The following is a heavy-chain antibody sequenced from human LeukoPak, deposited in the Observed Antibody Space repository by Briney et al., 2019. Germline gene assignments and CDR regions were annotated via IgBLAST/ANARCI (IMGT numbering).Heavy chain of an antibody. V-gene: IGHV4-59*08. CDR3: ARHDSSGEFDY. Sequence: SKTLSLTCTVSGGSISPYYWSWIRQPPGKGLEWIGFIYYSGSTNYNPSLKSRVTISVDTSKNQFSLKLSSVTAADTAVYYCARHDSSGEFDYWGQGTLVTVSS. J-gene: IGHJ4*02. D-gene: IGHD3-22*01. CDR1: GGSISPYY. CDR2: IYYSGST.